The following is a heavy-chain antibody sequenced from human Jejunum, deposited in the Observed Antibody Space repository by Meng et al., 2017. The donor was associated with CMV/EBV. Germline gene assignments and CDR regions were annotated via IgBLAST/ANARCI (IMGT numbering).Heavy chain of an antibody. D-gene: IGHD4-17*01. CDR2: INTDGSTT. CDR1: GFTFSSSW. J-gene: IGHJ4*02. V-gene: IGHV3-74*01. Sequence: FAASGFTFSSSWMHWLRQAQGKGLVWVSRINTDGSTTNYADSVKGRFTISRDDAKNTLYLQMNSLRAEDTAVYYCARAGDYRFDYWGQGTLVTVSS. CDR3: ARAGDYRFDY.